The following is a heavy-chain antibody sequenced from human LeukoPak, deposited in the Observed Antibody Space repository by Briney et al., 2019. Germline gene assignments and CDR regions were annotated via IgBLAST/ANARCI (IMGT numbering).Heavy chain of an antibody. CDR2: ISYDGSNK. V-gene: IGHV3-30-3*01. CDR3: ARSSSGYSYGYNDY. CDR1: GFTFSSYA. Sequence: PGGSLRLSCAASGFTFSSYAMHWVRQAPGKGLEWVAVISYDGSNKYYADSVKGRFTISRDNSKNTLYLQMNSLRAEDTAVYYCARSSSGYSYGYNDYWGQGTLVTVSS. D-gene: IGHD5-18*01. J-gene: IGHJ4*02.